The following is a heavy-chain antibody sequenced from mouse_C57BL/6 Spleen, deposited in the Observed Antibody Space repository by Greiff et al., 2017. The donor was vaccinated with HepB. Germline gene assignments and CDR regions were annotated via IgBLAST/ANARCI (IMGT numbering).Heavy chain of an antibody. CDR1: GYTFTSYW. D-gene: IGHD1-1*01. CDR2: IDPSDSYT. V-gene: IGHV1-59*01. CDR3: ARRDYYYGSSLYYYAMDY. Sequence: QVQLQQPGAELVRPGTSVKLSCKASGYTFTSYWMHWVKQRPGQGLEWIGVIDPSDSYTNYNQKFKGKATLTVDTSSSTAYMQLSSLTSEDSAVYYCARRDYYYGSSLYYYAMDYWGQGTSVTVSS. J-gene: IGHJ4*01.